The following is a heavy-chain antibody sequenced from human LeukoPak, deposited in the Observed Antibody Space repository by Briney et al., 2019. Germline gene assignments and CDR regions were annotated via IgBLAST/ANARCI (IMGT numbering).Heavy chain of an antibody. J-gene: IGHJ4*02. CDR3: ARSHLVFLHLDY. V-gene: IGHV1-2*02. CDR1: GYTFTGYY. Sequence: ASVKVSCKASGYTFTGYYMHWVRQAPGQGLEWMGWINPNSGGTNYAQKFQGRVTKTRDTSISTAYMELSRLRSDDTAVYYCARSHLVFLHLDYWGQGTLVTVSS. CDR2: INPNSGGT. D-gene: IGHD3-16*01.